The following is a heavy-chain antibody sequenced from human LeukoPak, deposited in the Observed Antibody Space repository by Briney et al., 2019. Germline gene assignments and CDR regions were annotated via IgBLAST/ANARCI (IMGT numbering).Heavy chain of an antibody. Sequence: PSETLSLTCTVSGGSITRYHWSWVRQPAGKGLEWIGRMQTSGRIDYNLSLKSRLTMSVDRSKNQLSLKLTSVSAADTAVYYCARGHSDSWSVFDYWGQGTLVTISS. CDR2: MQTSGRI. V-gene: IGHV4-4*07. D-gene: IGHD6-13*01. J-gene: IGHJ4*02. CDR3: ARGHSDSWSVFDY. CDR1: GGSITRYH.